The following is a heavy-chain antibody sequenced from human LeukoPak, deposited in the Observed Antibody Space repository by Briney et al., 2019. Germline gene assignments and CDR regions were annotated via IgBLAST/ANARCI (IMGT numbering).Heavy chain of an antibody. CDR3: ARGQYRLLYWYFDL. V-gene: IGHV4-4*07. Sequence: SETLSLTCTVSGGSISSYYWSWIRQPAGKGLEWIGRIYSSGSTNYNPSLKSRVTMSVGTSKNQFSLKLSSVTAADTAVYYCARGQYRLLYWYFDLWGRGTLVTVSS. CDR2: IYSSGST. CDR1: GGSISSYY. J-gene: IGHJ2*01. D-gene: IGHD2-2*01.